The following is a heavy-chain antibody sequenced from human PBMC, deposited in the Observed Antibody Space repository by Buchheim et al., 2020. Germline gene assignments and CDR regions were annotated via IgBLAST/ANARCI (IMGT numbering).Heavy chain of an antibody. CDR2: ISYDGSNK. Sequence: QVQLVESGGGVVQPGRSLRLSCAASGFTFSSYGMHWVRQAPGKGLEWVAVISYDGSNKYYADSVKGRFTISRDNAKNTLFLQMNSLRAEDTAVYYCASSYGMDVWGQGTT. CDR1: GFTFSSYG. V-gene: IGHV3-30*03. CDR3: ASSYGMDV. J-gene: IGHJ6*02.